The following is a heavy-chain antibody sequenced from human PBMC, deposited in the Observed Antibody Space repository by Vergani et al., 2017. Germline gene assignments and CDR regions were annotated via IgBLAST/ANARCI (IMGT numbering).Heavy chain of an antibody. J-gene: IGHJ3*02. D-gene: IGHD1-26*01. V-gene: IGHV4-34*01. Sequence: QVQLQESGPGLVKPSETLSLTCAVYGGSFSGYYWSWIRQPPGKGLEWIGEINHSGSTNYNPSLKSRVTISVDTSKNQFSLKLSSVTAADTAVYYCARGIGSSQGAFDIWGQGTMVTVSS. CDR2: INHSGST. CDR1: GGSFSGYY. CDR3: ARGIGSSQGAFDI.